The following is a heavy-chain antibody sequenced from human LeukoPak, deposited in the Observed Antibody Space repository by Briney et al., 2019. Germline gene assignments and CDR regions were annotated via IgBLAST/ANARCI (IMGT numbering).Heavy chain of an antibody. CDR3: AREDHGPDY. D-gene: IGHD1-14*01. CDR2: INKDGSEK. CDR1: GFTFKNHW. J-gene: IGHJ4*02. V-gene: IGHV3-7*01. Sequence: PGGSLRLSCSASGFTFKNHWMNWVRQAPGKGLEWVANINKDGSEKNYVDSVKGRFTISRDNAKNSLYLQMNYLRPEDTAVYYCAREDHGPDYWGQGTLVTVSS.